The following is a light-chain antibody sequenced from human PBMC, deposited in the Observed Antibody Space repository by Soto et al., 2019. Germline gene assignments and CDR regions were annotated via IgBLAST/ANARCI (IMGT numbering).Light chain of an antibody. CDR1: QDISSS. CDR2: DAS. CDR3: QQYDSLPRT. V-gene: IGKV1-33*01. Sequence: DIQMTQSPSSLSASVGDRVTITCQASQDISSSLNWYQQKPGRAPKLLIYDASNLETGVPSRFSGSGAETDFTFTISSLQPEDIATYYCQQYDSLPRTFGQGTRLDIK. J-gene: IGKJ5*01.